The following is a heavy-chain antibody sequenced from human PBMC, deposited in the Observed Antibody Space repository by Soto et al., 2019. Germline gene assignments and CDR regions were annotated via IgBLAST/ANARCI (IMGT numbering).Heavy chain of an antibody. Sequence: GESLKISCKGSGYSFTSYWISRVRQMPGKGLEWMGRVDPSDSYTNYSPSFQGHVTISADKSISTAYLQWGSLKASDTAMYYCARVGGYCSGGSCYSPRYYYYGMDVWGQGXTVTVSS. CDR1: GYSFTSYW. CDR3: ARVGGYCSGGSCYSPRYYYYGMDV. J-gene: IGHJ6*02. V-gene: IGHV5-10-1*01. CDR2: VDPSDSYT. D-gene: IGHD2-15*01.